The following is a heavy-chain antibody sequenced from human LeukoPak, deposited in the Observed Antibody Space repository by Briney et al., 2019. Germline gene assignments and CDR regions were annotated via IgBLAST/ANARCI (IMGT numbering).Heavy chain of an antibody. V-gene: IGHV3-48*03. CDR2: ISMSGTTT. CDR3: ARSPFRPSCLDY. CDR1: GFTFSSYE. D-gene: IGHD2-2*01. J-gene: IGHJ4*02. Sequence: GGSLRLSCAASGFTFSSYEMNWVPQAPGKGLEWISYISMSGTTTYYADSVKGRFTISRDNTKNSLYLQMNSLRAEDTAVYYCARSPFRPSCLDYWGQGTLVTVSS.